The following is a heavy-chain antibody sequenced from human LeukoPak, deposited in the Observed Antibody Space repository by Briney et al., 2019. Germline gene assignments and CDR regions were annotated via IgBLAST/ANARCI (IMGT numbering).Heavy chain of an antibody. CDR2: FDPEDGET. CDR1: GYTLTELS. CDR3: AFAATITGPFDY. Sequence: ASVKVSCKVSGYTLTELSMHWVRQAPRKGLEWMGGFDPEDGETIYAQKFQGRVTMTEDTSTDTAYMELSSLRAEDTAVYYCAFAATITGPFDYWGQGTLVTFSS. D-gene: IGHD5-24*01. V-gene: IGHV1-24*01. J-gene: IGHJ4*02.